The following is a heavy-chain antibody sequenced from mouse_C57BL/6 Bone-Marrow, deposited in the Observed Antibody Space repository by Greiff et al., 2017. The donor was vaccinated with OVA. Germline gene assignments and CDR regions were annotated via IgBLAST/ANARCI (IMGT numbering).Heavy chain of an antibody. J-gene: IGHJ4*01. CDR3: ARRGKLLRYCYAMDY. D-gene: IGHD1-1*01. Sequence: VQLQQSGAELARPGASVKLSCKASGYTFTSYGISWVKQRTGQGLEWIGEIYPSSGNTYYNEKFKGKATLTADKSSSTAYMELRSLTSEDSAVYFCARRGKLLRYCYAMDYWGQGTSVTVSS. V-gene: IGHV1-81*01. CDR2: IYPSSGNT. CDR1: GYTFTSYG.